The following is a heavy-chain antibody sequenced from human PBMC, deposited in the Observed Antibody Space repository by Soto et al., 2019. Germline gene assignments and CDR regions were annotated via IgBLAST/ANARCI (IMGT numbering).Heavy chain of an antibody. CDR2: IRQDGSEE. CDR3: ARWNYGMDV. J-gene: IGHJ6*02. Sequence: GGSLRLSCAASGFMFSSYVMTWVRQAPGKGLEWVAIIRQDGSEEYFVDSVKGRFTISRDNSKNSFYLQMNSLRAEDTAVYKCARWNYGMDVWGQGTTVTVSS. V-gene: IGHV3-7*03. CDR1: GFMFSSYV.